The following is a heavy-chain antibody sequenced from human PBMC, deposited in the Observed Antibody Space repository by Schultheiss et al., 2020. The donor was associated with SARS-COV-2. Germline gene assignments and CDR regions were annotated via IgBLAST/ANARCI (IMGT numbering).Heavy chain of an antibody. CDR1: GFTFSNAW. V-gene: IGHV3-15*01. CDR2: IKSKTDGGTT. D-gene: IGHD2-21*02. CDR3: TTDLSYCGGDCYYYYGMDV. J-gene: IGHJ6*02. Sequence: GESLKISCAASGFTFSNAWMSWVRQAPGKGLEWVGRIKSKTDGGTTDYAAPVKGRFTISRDDSKNTLYLQMNSLKTEDTAVYYCTTDLSYCGGDCYYYYGMDVWGQGTTVTVSS.